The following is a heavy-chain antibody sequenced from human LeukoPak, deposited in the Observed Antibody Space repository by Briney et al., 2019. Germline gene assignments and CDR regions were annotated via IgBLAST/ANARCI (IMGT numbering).Heavy chain of an antibody. CDR3: ARERIAAAGTNWFDP. D-gene: IGHD6-13*01. V-gene: IGHV3-7*04. CDR2: IKQDGSEK. J-gene: IGHJ5*02. CDR1: GFTFSTYW. Sequence: PGGSLRLSCAASGFTFSTYWMSWVRQAPGKGLEWVANIKQDGSEKYYGVSVKGRFTVSRDNTKSSLYLQMNSLRAEDTAVYYCARERIAAAGTNWFDPWGQGTLVTVSS.